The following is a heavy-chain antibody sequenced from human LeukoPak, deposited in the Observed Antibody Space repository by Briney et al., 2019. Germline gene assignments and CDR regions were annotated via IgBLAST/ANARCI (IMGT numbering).Heavy chain of an antibody. CDR2: IKSDESST. CDR3: TRHSARGMDV. J-gene: IGHJ6*02. CDR1: GFTFSNYW. V-gene: IGHV3-74*01. Sequence: QPGGSLSLSCAPSGFTFSNYWMHWVRQAPGKALVWVSRIKSDESSTDYADSVKGRFTISRDYAKNTLFLQMNSLRADDTAIYFCTRHSARGMDVWGQGTTVTVSS. D-gene: IGHD3-3*02.